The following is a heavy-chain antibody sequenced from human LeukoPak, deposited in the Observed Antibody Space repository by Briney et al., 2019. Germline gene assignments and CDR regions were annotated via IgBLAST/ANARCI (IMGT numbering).Heavy chain of an antibody. D-gene: IGHD3-16*01. V-gene: IGHV4-4*07. CDR3: ARGVNWAFDI. J-gene: IGHJ3*02. CDR1: GISISGPS. Sequence: SETLSLTCSVSGISISGPSWTWIRQSAGKGLEFIGRMYSSGSSDYNPSLRSRVTMPIDTSKSHFSLSLSSVTVADTAVYYCARGVNWAFDIWGRGTMVTVSS. CDR2: MYSSGSS.